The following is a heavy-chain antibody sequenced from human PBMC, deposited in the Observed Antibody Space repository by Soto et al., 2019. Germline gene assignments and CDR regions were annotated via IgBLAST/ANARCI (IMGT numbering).Heavy chain of an antibody. CDR3: ARRRVMTLWFDP. CDR1: GGSFRGYS. CDR2: INHSGNT. V-gene: IGHV4-34*01. J-gene: IGHJ5*02. Sequence: PSETLSLTCAVYGGSFRGYSWTWIRQPPGKGLEWIGEINHSGNTNYNPSLKSRVTISVDTSKNQFSLKLSPVTAADTAVYYCARRRVMTLWFDPWGQGTLVTVSS. D-gene: IGHD2-21*02.